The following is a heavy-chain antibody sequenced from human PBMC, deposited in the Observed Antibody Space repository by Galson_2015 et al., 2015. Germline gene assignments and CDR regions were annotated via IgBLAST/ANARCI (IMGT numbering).Heavy chain of an antibody. CDR2: INPSGGST. CDR3: ARGSYQLPTSHSHYYYYGMDV. Sequence: SVKVSCKASGYTFTSYYMHWVRQAPGQGLEWMGIINPSGGSTSYAQKFQGRVTMTRDTSTSTVYMELSSLRSEDTAVYYCARGSYQLPTSHSHYYYYGMDVWGQGTTVTVSS. J-gene: IGHJ6*02. D-gene: IGHD2-2*01. CDR1: GYTFTSYY. V-gene: IGHV1-46*01.